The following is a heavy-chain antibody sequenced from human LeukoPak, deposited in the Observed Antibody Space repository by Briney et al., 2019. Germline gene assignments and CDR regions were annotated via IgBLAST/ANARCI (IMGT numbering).Heavy chain of an antibody. CDR1: GFTVSSNY. V-gene: IGHV3-23*01. CDR2: ISGSGGST. D-gene: IGHD6-6*01. Sequence: GGSLRLSCAASGFTVSSNYMSWVRQAPGKGLEWVSAISGSGGSTYYADSVKGRFTISRDNSKNTLYLQMNSLRAEDTAVYYCAKSVSSSSHLLDYWGQGTLVTVSS. J-gene: IGHJ4*02. CDR3: AKSVSSSSHLLDY.